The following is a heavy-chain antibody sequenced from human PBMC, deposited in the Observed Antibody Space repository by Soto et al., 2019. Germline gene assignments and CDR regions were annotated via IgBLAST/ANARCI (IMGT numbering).Heavy chain of an antibody. CDR2: IKSKTDGGTT. J-gene: IGHJ4*02. Sequence: SVSNAWMNWVRQAPGKGLEWVGRIKSKTDGGTTDYAAHVKGRFTISRDDSKNTLYLQMNSLKTEDTAVYYCSARGMATRFDYWGQGTLVTVSS. CDR3: SARGMATRFDY. CDR1: SVSNAW. D-gene: IGHD5-12*01. V-gene: IGHV3-15*07.